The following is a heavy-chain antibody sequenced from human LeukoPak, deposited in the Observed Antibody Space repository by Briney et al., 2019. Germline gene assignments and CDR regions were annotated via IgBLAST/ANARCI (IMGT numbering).Heavy chain of an antibody. CDR2: ISGSDGST. CDR1: GFTFSSYT. V-gene: IGHV3-23*01. D-gene: IGHD6-19*01. J-gene: IGHJ4*02. Sequence: PGGSLRLSCATSGFTFSSYTMNWVRQAPGKGLEWVSGISGSDGSTYYADSVKGRLTISRDNSKNTLYLQMNSLRVEDTAVYYCAKDPPGAGPDFDCWGQGTLVTVSS. CDR3: AKDPPGAGPDFDC.